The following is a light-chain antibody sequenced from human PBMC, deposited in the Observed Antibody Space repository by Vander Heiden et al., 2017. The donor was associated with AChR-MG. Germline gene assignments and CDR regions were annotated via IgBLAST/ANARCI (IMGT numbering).Light chain of an antibody. CDR3: QQHGTSPQ. V-gene: IGKV3-20*01. CDR1: LTISNNY. CDR2: GAS. Sequence: EIVLTHCPGTLSLSLRERATLSSTASLTISNNYLAWYQQKPGQAPRLLIYGASSRTTGIPDRFSGSGSGTDFTLTISRLEPEDFAVYYCQQHGTSPQFGGGTKVEIK. J-gene: IGKJ4*02.